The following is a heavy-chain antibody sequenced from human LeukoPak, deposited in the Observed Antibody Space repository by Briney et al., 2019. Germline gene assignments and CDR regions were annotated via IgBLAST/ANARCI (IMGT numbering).Heavy chain of an antibody. CDR2: MNPNSGNT. CDR3: ATEYSSSSARWSYYYYGMDV. CDR1: GYTFTSYD. V-gene: IGHV1-8*01. J-gene: IGHJ6*02. Sequence: ASVKVSCKASGYTFTSYDINWVRQATGQGLEWMGRMNPNSGNTGYAQKFQGRVTMTRNTSISTAYMELSSLRSEDTAVYYCATEYSSSSARWSYYYYGMDVWGQGTTVTVSS. D-gene: IGHD6-6*01.